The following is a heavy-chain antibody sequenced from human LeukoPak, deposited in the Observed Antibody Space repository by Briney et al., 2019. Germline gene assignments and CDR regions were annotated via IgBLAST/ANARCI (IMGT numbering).Heavy chain of an antibody. CDR1: GGSISSSSYY. Sequence: SETLSLTCTVSGGSISSSSYYWGWTRQPPGRGLEWIGSIYYSGSTYYNPSLKSRVTISVDTSKNQFSLKLSSVTAADTAVYYCARQGEYQLLSVAFDIWGQGTMATVSS. D-gene: IGHD2-2*01. V-gene: IGHV4-39*01. CDR3: ARQGEYQLLSVAFDI. CDR2: IYYSGST. J-gene: IGHJ3*02.